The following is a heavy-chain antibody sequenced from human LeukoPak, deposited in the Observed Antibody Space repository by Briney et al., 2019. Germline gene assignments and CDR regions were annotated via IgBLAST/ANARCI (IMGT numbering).Heavy chain of an antibody. CDR3: AATVPYDSSGYLAFDI. V-gene: IGHV4-59*01. J-gene: IGHJ3*02. Sequence: ASETLSLTCTVSGGSISSYYWSWIRQPPGKGLEWIGYIYYSGSTNYNPSLKSRVTISVDTSKNQFSLKLSSVTAADTAVYYCAATVPYDSSGYLAFDIWGQGTMVTVSS. CDR1: GGSISSYY. CDR2: IYYSGST. D-gene: IGHD3-22*01.